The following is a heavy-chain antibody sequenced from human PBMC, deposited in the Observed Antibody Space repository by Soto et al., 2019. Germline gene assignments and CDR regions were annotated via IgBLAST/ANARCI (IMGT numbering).Heavy chain of an antibody. CDR1: GDSFKNYA. J-gene: IGHJ4*02. Sequence: QVQLVQSGAEVKKPGSSVKISCKTSGDSFKNYAIGWVRQVPGQGLEWTGSIIPLFGTANYARMFEGRVTVEGVVWRGSIIAFFGTANYERMLEGRATITADKSTTTVYMELGSLRAEDTAVYLCARLDSTVITFYYWGQGTLVTVSS. D-gene: IGHD2-8*02. CDR3: TITADKSTTTVYMELGSLRAEDTAVYLCARLDSTVITFYY. CDR2: IIPLFGTA. V-gene: IGHV1-69*01.